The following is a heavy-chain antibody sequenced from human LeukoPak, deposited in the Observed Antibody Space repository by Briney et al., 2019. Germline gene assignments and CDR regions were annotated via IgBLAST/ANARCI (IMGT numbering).Heavy chain of an antibody. CDR3: ARDRGPVVPACMYV. J-gene: IGHJ6*02. D-gene: IGHD2-2*01. Sequence: ASVKVSCKASGYTFTGYYMHWVRQAPGQGREWMGWINPNSGGTNYAQKFQGRVTMTRDTSISTAYMELSRLRSDDTAVYYCARDRGPVVPACMYVWGQGTTVTVSS. CDR1: GYTFTGYY. V-gene: IGHV1-2*02. CDR2: INPNSGGT.